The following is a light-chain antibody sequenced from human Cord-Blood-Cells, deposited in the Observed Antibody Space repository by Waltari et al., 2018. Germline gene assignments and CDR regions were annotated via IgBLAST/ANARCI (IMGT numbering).Light chain of an antibody. CDR1: LSVLYSSNNKNY. CDR2: WAS. Sequence: DIVMTQSPDSLAVSLGERATINCKSSLSVLYSSNNKNYLALYLQKPVQPPKLLIYWASTRESGVPDRFSGSGSGTDFTLTISSLQAEDVAVYYCQQYYSTPPTFGQGTKVEIK. V-gene: IGKV4-1*01. J-gene: IGKJ1*01. CDR3: QQYYSTPPT.